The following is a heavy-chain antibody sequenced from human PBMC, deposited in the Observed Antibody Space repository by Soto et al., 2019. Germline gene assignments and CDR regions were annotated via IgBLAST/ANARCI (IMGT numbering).Heavy chain of an antibody. Sequence: GGSLRLSCAASGFTFSNYWMHWVRQAPGKGLVWVSRINSDGSTTSYADSVKGRFTISRDNAKNSLYLQMNSLRAEDTALYYCAKAPDFWSGSFFDYWGQGTLVTVSS. D-gene: IGHD3-3*01. CDR1: GFTFSNYW. CDR3: AKAPDFWSGSFFDY. J-gene: IGHJ4*02. CDR2: INSDGSTT. V-gene: IGHV3-74*01.